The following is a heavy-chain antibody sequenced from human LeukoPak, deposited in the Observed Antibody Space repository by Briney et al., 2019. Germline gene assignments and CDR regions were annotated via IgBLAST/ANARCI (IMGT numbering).Heavy chain of an antibody. J-gene: IGHJ4*02. Sequence: SETLSLTCTVSGGSISSYYWSWIRQPPGKGLEWIGYIYYSGSTNYNPSLKSRVTISVDTSKNQFSLKLSSVTAADTAVYYCARGLYYYDSSGYYDYWGQGTLVAVSS. V-gene: IGHV4-59*01. D-gene: IGHD3-22*01. CDR3: ARGLYYYDSSGYYDY. CDR1: GGSISSYY. CDR2: IYYSGST.